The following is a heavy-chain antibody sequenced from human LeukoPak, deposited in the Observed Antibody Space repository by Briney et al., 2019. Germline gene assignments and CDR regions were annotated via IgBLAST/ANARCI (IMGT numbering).Heavy chain of an antibody. D-gene: IGHD3-9*01. CDR3: ARMILLLGDVLTVPPRGFDY. V-gene: IGHV1-18*01. Sequence: ASVKASCKASGYTSTTYGISWVRQAPGQGLEWLGRISVYNGNTNYAQKLQGRVTMTTDTSTSTAYMELRSLRSDDTAVYYCARMILLLGDVLTVPPRGFDYWGQGTLVTVSS. J-gene: IGHJ4*02. CDR1: GYTSTTYG. CDR2: ISVYNGNT.